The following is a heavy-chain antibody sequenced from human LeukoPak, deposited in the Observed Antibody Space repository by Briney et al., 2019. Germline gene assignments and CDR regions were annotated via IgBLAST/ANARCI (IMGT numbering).Heavy chain of an antibody. J-gene: IGHJ4*02. Sequence: PGRSLRLSCAASGFTFDDYAMHWVRQAPRKGLEWVSGISWNSGSIGYADSVKGRFTISRDNAKNSLYLQMNSLRAEDAALYYCAKDIGGGTGYFDYWGQGTLVTVSS. D-gene: IGHD3-16*01. CDR3: AKDIGGGTGYFDY. CDR2: ISWNSGSI. CDR1: GFTFDDYA. V-gene: IGHV3-9*01.